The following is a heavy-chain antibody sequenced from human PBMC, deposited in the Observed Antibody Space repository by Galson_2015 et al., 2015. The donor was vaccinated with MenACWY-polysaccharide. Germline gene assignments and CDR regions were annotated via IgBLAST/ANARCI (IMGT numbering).Heavy chain of an antibody. CDR3: ARGDRTAVVPAAHLRLYFMDF. Sequence: SVKVSCKASGYTFTSYDINWVRQATGQGLEWMGRMNPNSGNTGYAQKFQGRVTMTRNTSISTAYMELSSLRSEDTAVYYCARGDRTAVVPAAHLRLYFMDFSGKAPAVTVSS. CDR1: GYTFTSYD. V-gene: IGHV1-8*01. CDR2: MNPNSGNT. J-gene: IGHJ6*03. D-gene: IGHD2-2*01.